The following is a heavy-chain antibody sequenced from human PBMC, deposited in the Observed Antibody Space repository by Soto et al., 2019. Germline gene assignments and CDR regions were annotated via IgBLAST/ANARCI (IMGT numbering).Heavy chain of an antibody. CDR3: ARYDSSGGRAFDI. J-gene: IGHJ3*02. CDR2: IFYSGST. CDR1: GGSVSSGNYY. Sequence: QVQLQESGPGLVKPSETLSLTCTVSGGSVSSGNYYRSWIRQPPGKGLEWIGYIFYSGSTYYNPSLKSRVTISVDTSKNQFSLKLSSMTAADTAVYYCARYDSSGGRAFDIWGQGTMVTVSS. D-gene: IGHD3-22*01. V-gene: IGHV4-61*01.